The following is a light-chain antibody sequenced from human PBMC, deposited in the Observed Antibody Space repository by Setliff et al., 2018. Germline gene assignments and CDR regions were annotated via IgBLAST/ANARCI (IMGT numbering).Light chain of an antibody. J-gene: IGLJ2*01. CDR2: EVX. Sequence: QSVLTQPASVSGSPGQSITTSCTGTSSDVGGYNHVSWYQQHPGKGPKLMICEVXXXXXXXXXXXXXXXXXXXASLTISGLQAEDEADYYCSSYTSNNTLVFGGGTKVTVL. V-gene: IGLV2-14*01. CDR3: SSYTSNNTLV. CDR1: SSDVGGYNH.